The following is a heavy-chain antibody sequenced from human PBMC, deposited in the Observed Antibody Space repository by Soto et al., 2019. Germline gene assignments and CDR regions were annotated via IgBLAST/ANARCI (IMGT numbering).Heavy chain of an antibody. CDR1: GGSFSGYY. CDR2: INHSGST. J-gene: IGHJ5*02. Sequence: PSETLSLTCAVYGGSFSGYYWSWIRQPPGKGLEWIGEINHSGSTNYNPSLKSRVTISVDTSKNQFSLKLSSVTAADTAVYYWARAPGTEKVATINFYHWARGPLVPVPP. D-gene: IGHD5-12*01. CDR3: ARAPGTEKVATINFYH. V-gene: IGHV4-34*01.